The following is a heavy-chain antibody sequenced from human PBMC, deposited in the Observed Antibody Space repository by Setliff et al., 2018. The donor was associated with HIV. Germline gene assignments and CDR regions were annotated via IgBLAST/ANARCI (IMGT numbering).Heavy chain of an antibody. CDR2: ISGSGDST. Sequence: PGGSLRLSCAPSGFTFGSYAMSWVRQAPGKRLEWVSVISGSGDSTFYADSLKGRFTISRDNPKNTLYLQMNSLRPEDAAVYFCAKTQTVITVYGPFDSWGQGTPVTVSS. CDR1: GFTFGSYA. D-gene: IGHD4-4*01. J-gene: IGHJ4*02. CDR3: AKTQTVITVYGPFDS. V-gene: IGHV3-23*01.